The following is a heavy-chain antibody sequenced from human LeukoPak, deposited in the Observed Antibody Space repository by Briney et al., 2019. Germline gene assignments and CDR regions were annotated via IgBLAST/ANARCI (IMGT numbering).Heavy chain of an antibody. Sequence: GAPVKVSCKASGYTFTDSYMHWVRQAPGQGLEWMGRINPNSGGANYGQKFQGRVTMTRDTSVSTAFMELSRLTSDDTAFYYCARDGQLANFDYWGQGTLVTVSS. CDR3: ARDGQLANFDY. D-gene: IGHD6-6*01. CDR2: INPNSGGA. V-gene: IGHV1-2*06. J-gene: IGHJ4*02. CDR1: GYTFTDSY.